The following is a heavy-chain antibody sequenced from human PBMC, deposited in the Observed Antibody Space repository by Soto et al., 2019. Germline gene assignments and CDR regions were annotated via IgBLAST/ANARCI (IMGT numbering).Heavy chain of an antibody. V-gene: IGHV4-59*12. CDR3: ARDQYYDFWSGYYTDYYYGMDV. CDR1: GGSISSYY. J-gene: IGHJ6*02. D-gene: IGHD3-3*01. CDR2: IYYSGST. Sequence: SETLSLTCTVSGGSISSYYWSWIRQPPGKGLEWIGYIYYSGSTNYNPSLKSRVTISVDTSKNQFSLKLSSVTAADTAVYYCARDQYYDFWSGYYTDYYYGMDVWGQGTTVTVSS.